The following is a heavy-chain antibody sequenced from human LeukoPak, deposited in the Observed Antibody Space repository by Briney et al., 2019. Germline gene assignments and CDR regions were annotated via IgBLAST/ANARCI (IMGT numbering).Heavy chain of an antibody. CDR1: GYTFTGYY. J-gene: IGHJ5*02. CDR2: INPNSGGT. CDR3: ARVHGSGSYYNVFWFDP. D-gene: IGHD3-10*01. Sequence: GASVKVSCKASGYTFTGYYMHWVRQAPGQGLEWMGWINPNSGGTNYAQKFQGRVTMTRDTSISTAYMELSRLRSDDTAGYYCARVHGSGSYYNVFWFDPWGQGTLVTVSS. V-gene: IGHV1-2*02.